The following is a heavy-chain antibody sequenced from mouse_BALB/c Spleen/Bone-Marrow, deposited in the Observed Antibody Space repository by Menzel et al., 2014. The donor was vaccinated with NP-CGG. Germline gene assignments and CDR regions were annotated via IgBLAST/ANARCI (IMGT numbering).Heavy chain of an antibody. J-gene: IGHJ3*01. CDR1: GYTFSSYW. CDR3: ARERGY. Sequence: VQLVESGAELMKTGASVKISCKATGYTFSSYWIEWVKQRPGHGLEWIGEILPGSGSTNYNGKFKGKATFTADTSSNTAYMQLSSLTSEDSAVYYCARERGYWGQGTLVTVSA. V-gene: IGHV1-9*01. CDR2: ILPGSGST.